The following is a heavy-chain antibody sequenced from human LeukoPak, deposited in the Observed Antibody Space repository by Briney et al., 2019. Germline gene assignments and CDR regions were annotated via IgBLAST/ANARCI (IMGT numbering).Heavy chain of an antibody. V-gene: IGHV1-2*02. J-gene: IGHJ4*02. CDR3: ARSLGYCTNGVCYVGYFAY. Sequence: GASVKVSCKASGYTFTGYYMHWVRQAPGQGLEWMGWIDPNSGGTNYAQKFQGSVTMTRDTSISTAYMELSRLRSDDTAVYYCARSLGYCTNGVCYVGYFAYWGQGTLVTVSS. CDR2: IDPNSGGT. D-gene: IGHD2-8*01. CDR1: GYTFTGYY.